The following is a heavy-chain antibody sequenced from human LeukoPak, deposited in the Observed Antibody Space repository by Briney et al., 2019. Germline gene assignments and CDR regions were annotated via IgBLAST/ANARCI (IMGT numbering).Heavy chain of an antibody. CDR1: GGSISSHY. CDR3: ARFSLGATTEGFDY. V-gene: IGHV4-59*11. J-gene: IGHJ4*02. Sequence: PETLSLTCTVSGGSISSHYWSWIRQPPGKGLEWIGYIYYSGSTNYNPSLKSRVTISVDTSKNQFSLKLGSVTAADTAVYYCARFSLGATTEGFDYWGQGTLVTVSS. CDR2: IYYSGST. D-gene: IGHD1-26*01.